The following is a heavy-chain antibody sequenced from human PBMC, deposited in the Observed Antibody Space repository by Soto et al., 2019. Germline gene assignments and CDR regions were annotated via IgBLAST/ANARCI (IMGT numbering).Heavy chain of an antibody. V-gene: IGHV4-59*01. D-gene: IGHD5-18*01. CDR1: GGSISPYY. Sequence: SETLSLTCTVSGGSISPYYWSWIRQPPGKGLEWIGYIYYNGNTNYNPSLKSRVTMSVDTSKNQFPLKLNSVTAADTAVYYCARNVDTTRAYYFDYWGQGALVTVSS. CDR3: ARNVDTTRAYYFDY. J-gene: IGHJ4*02. CDR2: IYYNGNT.